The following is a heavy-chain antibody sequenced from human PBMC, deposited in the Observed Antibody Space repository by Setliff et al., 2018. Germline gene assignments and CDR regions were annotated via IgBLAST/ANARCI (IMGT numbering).Heavy chain of an antibody. V-gene: IGHV3-23*01. CDR1: GFTFSSYA. D-gene: IGHD4-17*01. Sequence: GGSLRLSCAASGFTFSSYAMSWVRQAPGEGLEWVSAISGSGGYTYYADSVKGRFTISRDNSKNTLYLQMNSLRAEDTAVYYCARGHTTVSTGYWGQGTLVTVSS. CDR3: ARGHTTVSTGY. J-gene: IGHJ4*02. CDR2: ISGSGGYT.